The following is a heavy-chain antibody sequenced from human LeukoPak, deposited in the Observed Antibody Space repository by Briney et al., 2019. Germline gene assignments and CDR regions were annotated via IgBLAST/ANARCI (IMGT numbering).Heavy chain of an antibody. CDR3: ARHRPVTTFWFGP. CDR2: IYYSGST. J-gene: IGHJ5*02. D-gene: IGHD4-17*01. CDR1: GGSISSYY. V-gene: IGHV4-59*08. Sequence: KTSETLSLTCTVSGGSISSYYWSWIRQPPGKGLEWIGYIYYSGSTNYNPSLKSRVTISVDTSKNQFSLKLSSVTAADTAVYYCARHRPVTTFWFGPWGQGTLVTVSS.